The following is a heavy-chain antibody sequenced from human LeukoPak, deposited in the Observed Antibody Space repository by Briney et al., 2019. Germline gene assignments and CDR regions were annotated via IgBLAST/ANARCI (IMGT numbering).Heavy chain of an antibody. J-gene: IGHJ5*02. Sequence: ASVKVSCKASGYTFTSYYMHWVRQAPGQGLEWMGIINPSGGSTSYAQKFQGRVTMTRNTSISTAYMELSSLRSEDTAVYYCARAPMVRGVIGRTHNWFDPWGQGTLVTVSS. CDR2: INPSGGST. CDR1: GYTFTSYY. CDR3: ARAPMVRGVIGRTHNWFDP. D-gene: IGHD3-10*01. V-gene: IGHV1-46*01.